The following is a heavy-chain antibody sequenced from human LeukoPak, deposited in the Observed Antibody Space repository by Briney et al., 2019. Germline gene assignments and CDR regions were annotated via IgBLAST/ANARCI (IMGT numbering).Heavy chain of an antibody. V-gene: IGHV3-23*01. CDR1: GFTFSSYA. Sequence: GGSLRLSCAASGFTFSSYAMSWVRQAPGKGLEWVSAISGSGGSTYYADSVKGRFTISRDNSKNTLYLQMNSLRAEDTAVYYCAKVASGGLQWLVPNWFDPWGQGTPVTVSS. CDR2: ISGSGGST. CDR3: AKVASGGLQWLVPNWFDP. D-gene: IGHD6-19*01. J-gene: IGHJ5*02.